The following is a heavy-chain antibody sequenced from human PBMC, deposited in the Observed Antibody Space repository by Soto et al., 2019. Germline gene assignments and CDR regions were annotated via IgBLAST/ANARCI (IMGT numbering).Heavy chain of an antibody. D-gene: IGHD6-19*01. Sequence: QITLRESGPTLVKPTETLTLTCSFSGFSLSSGVGVGWVRQPPGKALEWLAVIYWDNDKRSSLSLKSRLTITTDTSRNQVSLTMTNMDPADTATYCSYRHWLARGRGWFDPWGPGILVTVSS. V-gene: IGHV2-5*02. J-gene: IGHJ5*02. CDR2: IYWDNDK. CDR1: GFSLSSGVG. CDR3: SYRHWLARGRGWFDP.